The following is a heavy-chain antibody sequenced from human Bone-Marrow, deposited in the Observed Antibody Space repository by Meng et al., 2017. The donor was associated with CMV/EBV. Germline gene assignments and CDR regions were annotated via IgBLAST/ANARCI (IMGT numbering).Heavy chain of an antibody. CDR1: GGSVTRGNYC. D-gene: IGHD4-11*01. CDR3: ARGGYSNYYVDY. CDR2: IHYTGSS. V-gene: IGHV4-61*01. Sequence: SETLSLTCTVSGGSVTRGNYCWNWIRQPPGEGLEWIGWIHYTGSSNYNPSLKSRATITLDTSKNQFSLKVTSVTAADTAVYYCARGGYSNYYVDYWGQGTLVTVSS. J-gene: IGHJ4*02.